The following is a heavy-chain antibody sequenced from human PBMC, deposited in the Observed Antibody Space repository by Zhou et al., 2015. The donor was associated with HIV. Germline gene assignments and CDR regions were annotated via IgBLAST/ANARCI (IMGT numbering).Heavy chain of an antibody. CDR1: GGTFSSYA. CDR2: IIPIFGTA. CDR3: ARVPPRPSFASDYSNYEDYYYYMDV. D-gene: IGHD4-11*01. J-gene: IGHJ6*03. V-gene: IGHV1-69*01. Sequence: QVQLVQSGAEVKKPGSSVKVSCKASGGTFSSYAISWVRQAPGQGLEWMGGIIPIFGTANYAQKFQGRVTITADESTSTAYMELSSLRSEDTAVYYCARVPPRPSFASDYSNYEDYYYYMDVWGKGTTVTVSS.